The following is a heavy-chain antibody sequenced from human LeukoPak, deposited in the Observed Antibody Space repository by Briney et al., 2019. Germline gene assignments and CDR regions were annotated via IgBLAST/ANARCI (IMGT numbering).Heavy chain of an antibody. Sequence: PGGSLRLSCAASGFSFSSYWMSWVRQAPGKGLEWVAYINQGGSEKYYVDSVRGRFTISRDDAKNSLYLQMNSLRAEDTAMYYCTRDHGSRPGEWFDPWGQGTLVTVSS. J-gene: IGHJ5*02. CDR2: INQGGSEK. V-gene: IGHV3-7*01. CDR1: GFSFSSYW. CDR3: TRDHGSRPGEWFDP. D-gene: IGHD6-6*01.